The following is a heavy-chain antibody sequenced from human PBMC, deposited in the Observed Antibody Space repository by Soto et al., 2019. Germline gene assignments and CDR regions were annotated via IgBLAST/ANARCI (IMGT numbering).Heavy chain of an antibody. CDR1: GFTFSGYA. Sequence: QVQLVESGGGVVQPGRSLRLSCTASGFTFSGYAMHWVRRAPGKGLEWVAVISYDGSNEFFADSVKGRFTISRDNSKNTLYLQMNSLRPEDTAVYYCARVVWFGELLHKYYYAMDVWGQGTTVTVSS. V-gene: IGHV3-30*04. D-gene: IGHD3-10*01. J-gene: IGHJ6*02. CDR3: ARVVWFGELLHKYYYAMDV. CDR2: ISYDGSNE.